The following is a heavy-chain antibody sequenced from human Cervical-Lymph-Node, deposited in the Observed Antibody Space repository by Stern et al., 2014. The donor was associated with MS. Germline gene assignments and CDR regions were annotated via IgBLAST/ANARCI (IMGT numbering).Heavy chain of an antibody. Sequence: QMQLVQSGAELKKPGASVQVSCKAFGYTFTSYAIHWVRQAPGQRLEWVGWVIPGNGDTRYARNLQGRVTINRDTSANTAYMELNSLRSEDTAIYYCARDQTSTEKGLDYWGQGTLVTVSS. D-gene: IGHD1-1*01. CDR2: VIPGNGDT. CDR1: GYTFTSYA. CDR3: ARDQTSTEKGLDY. J-gene: IGHJ4*02. V-gene: IGHV1-3*01.